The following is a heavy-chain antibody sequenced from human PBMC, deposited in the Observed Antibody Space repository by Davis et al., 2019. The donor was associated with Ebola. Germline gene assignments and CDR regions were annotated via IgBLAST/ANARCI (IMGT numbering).Heavy chain of an antibody. CDR3: ARDLPLGQWLVLGFDY. V-gene: IGHV3-48*02. D-gene: IGHD6-19*01. CDR2: ISSSSSTI. CDR1: GFTFSSYS. J-gene: IGHJ4*02. Sequence: PGGSLRLSCAASGFTFSSYSMNWVRQAPGKGLEWVSYISSSSSTIYYADSVKGRFTISRDNAKNSLYLQMNSLRDEDTAVYYCARDLPLGQWLVLGFDYWGQGTLVTVSS.